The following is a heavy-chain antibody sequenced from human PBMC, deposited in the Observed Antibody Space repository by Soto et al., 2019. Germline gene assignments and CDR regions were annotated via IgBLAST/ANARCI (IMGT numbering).Heavy chain of an antibody. V-gene: IGHV3-74*03. CDR3: TRGHYYGMDV. Sequence: EVQLVESGGGLVQPGGSLRLSCAAYGFTFSAYWMHWVRQAPGKGLVWVSRTSTDGTATTYADSVEGRFTISRDNAKNMLYLQMNSLRAEDTAVYYCTRGHYYGMDVWGQGTTVTVSS. J-gene: IGHJ6*02. CDR2: TSTDGTAT. CDR1: GFTFSAYW.